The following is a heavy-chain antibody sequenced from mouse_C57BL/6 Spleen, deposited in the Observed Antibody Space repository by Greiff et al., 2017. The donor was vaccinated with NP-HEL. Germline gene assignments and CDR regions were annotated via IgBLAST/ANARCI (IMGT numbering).Heavy chain of an antibody. V-gene: IGHV5-17*01. CDR1: GFTFSDYG. CDR3: VRMVYYDYDGGYAMDY. J-gene: IGHJ4*01. D-gene: IGHD2-4*01. Sequence: EVKLVESGGGLVKPGGSLKLSCAASGFTFSDYGMHWVRQAPEKGLEWVAYISSGSSTIYYADTVKGRFTISRDNAKNTLFLQMTSLRSEDTAMYYCVRMVYYDYDGGYAMDYWGQGTSVTVSS. CDR2: ISSGSSTI.